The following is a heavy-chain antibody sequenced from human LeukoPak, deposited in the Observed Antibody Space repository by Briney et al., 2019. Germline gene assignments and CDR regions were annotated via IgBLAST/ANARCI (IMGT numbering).Heavy chain of an antibody. J-gene: IGHJ4*02. V-gene: IGHV3-30-3*01. CDR2: ISYDGSNK. CDR3: ARDKGPAAIDY. D-gene: IGHD2-2*01. Sequence: GGSLRLSCAASGFTFRSYALHWVRQAPGTGLEGVAVISYDGSNKYYPDSVKDRFTISRDNSKNTLYLQMNSVRAEDTAVYYCARDKGPAAIDYWGQGTLVTVSS. CDR1: GFTFRSYA.